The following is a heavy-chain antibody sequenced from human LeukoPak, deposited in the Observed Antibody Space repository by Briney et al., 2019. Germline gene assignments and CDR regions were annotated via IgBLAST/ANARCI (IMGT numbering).Heavy chain of an antibody. V-gene: IGHV3-33*01. CDR1: GFTFSSYG. CDR2: IWYDGSNK. CDR3: ARVLCGGDCYAGYFDH. Sequence: GGSLRLSCAASGFTFSSYGMHWVRQAPGKGLEWVAVIWYDGSNKYYADSVKGRFTISRDNSKNTLYLQMNSLRAEDTAVYYCARVLCGGDCYAGYFDHWGQGTLVTVSS. J-gene: IGHJ4*02. D-gene: IGHD2-21*02.